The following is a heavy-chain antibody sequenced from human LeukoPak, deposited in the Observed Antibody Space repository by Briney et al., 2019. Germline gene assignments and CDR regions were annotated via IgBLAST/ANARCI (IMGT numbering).Heavy chain of an antibody. Sequence: ASVKVSCKASGYTFTSYAMNWVRQAPGQGLEWMGWINTNTGNPTYAQGFTGRFVFSLDTSVSTAYLQISSLKAEDTAVYYCAREIWFGELFGAFDIWGQGTVVTVSS. D-gene: IGHD3-10*01. CDR3: AREIWFGELFGAFDI. CDR1: GYTFTSYA. J-gene: IGHJ3*02. V-gene: IGHV7-4-1*02. CDR2: INTNTGNP.